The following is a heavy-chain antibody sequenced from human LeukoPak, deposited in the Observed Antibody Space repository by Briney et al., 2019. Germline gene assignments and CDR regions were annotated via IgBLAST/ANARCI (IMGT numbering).Heavy chain of an antibody. CDR3: ATAKPDYSSGWYYADYYYGMDV. D-gene: IGHD6-19*01. CDR1: GGTFSSYA. J-gene: IGHJ6*02. Sequence: ASVKVSCKASGGTFSSYAISWVRQAPGQGLEWMGGIIPIFGTANYAQKFQGRVTITADESTSTAYMELSSLRSEDTAVYYCATAKPDYSSGWYYADYYYGMDVWGQGTTVTVSS. V-gene: IGHV1-69*13. CDR2: IIPIFGTA.